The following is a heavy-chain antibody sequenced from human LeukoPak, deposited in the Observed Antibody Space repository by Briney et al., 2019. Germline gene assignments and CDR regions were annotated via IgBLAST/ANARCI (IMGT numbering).Heavy chain of an antibody. Sequence: SVKVSCKASGGTFSSYSISWVRQAPGQGLEWMGGIIPTFGTVNYPQKFQGRVTITADESTITAYMELSSLRSEDTAVYYCARGDSMAAAASKTIYYYQHGMDVWGQGTTVTVSS. CDR1: GGTFSSYS. CDR3: ARGDSMAAAASKTIYYYQHGMDV. CDR2: IIPTFGTV. V-gene: IGHV1-69*13. D-gene: IGHD6-25*01. J-gene: IGHJ6*02.